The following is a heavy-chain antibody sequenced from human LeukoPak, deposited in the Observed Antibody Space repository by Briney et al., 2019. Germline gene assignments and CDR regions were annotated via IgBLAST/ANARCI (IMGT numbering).Heavy chain of an antibody. CDR3: ATSSHYSPMEY. D-gene: IGHD2-21*01. CDR1: GYTFTGYY. Sequence: ASVKVSCKTSGYTFTGYYMHWVRQAPGHGLEWLAWINPDSGATNFAQKFQDRVTMTRDTSIRTAYMELTSLRSDYTAVYYCATSSHYSPMEYWGQGTLVTVSS. V-gene: IGHV1-2*02. CDR2: INPDSGAT. J-gene: IGHJ4*02.